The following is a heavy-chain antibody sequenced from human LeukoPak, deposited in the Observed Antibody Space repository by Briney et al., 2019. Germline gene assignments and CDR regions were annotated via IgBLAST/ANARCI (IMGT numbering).Heavy chain of an antibody. CDR3: TSLRNGWELTD. Sequence: PSETLSLTCSVSGGSISDSSYYWGWIRQPPGKGLESIGRIYYTGSAHYNPSLKSRVTISIDTSRDQLSLKLSSVTAADTAVYYCTSLRNGWELTDWGQGTLVTVSS. J-gene: IGHJ4*02. V-gene: IGHV4-39*01. CDR1: GGSISDSSYY. D-gene: IGHD4-23*01. CDR2: IYYTGSA.